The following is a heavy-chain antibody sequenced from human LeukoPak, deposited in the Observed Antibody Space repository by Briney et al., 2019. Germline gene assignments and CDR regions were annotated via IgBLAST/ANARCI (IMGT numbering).Heavy chain of an antibody. CDR3: ARGVTHEYFDY. CDR1: GGSFSGYY. V-gene: IGHV4-34*01. CDR2: INHSGST. D-gene: IGHD5-18*01. J-gene: IGHJ4*02. Sequence: SETLSLTCAVYGGSFSGYYWSWIRQPPGKGLEWIGEINHSGSTNYNPSLKSRVTISVDTSKNQFSLKLSSVTAADTAVYYCARGVTHEYFDYWGQGTLVTVSS.